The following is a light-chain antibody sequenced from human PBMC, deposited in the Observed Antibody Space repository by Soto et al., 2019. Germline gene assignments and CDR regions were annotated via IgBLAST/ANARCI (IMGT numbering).Light chain of an antibody. Sequence: EIVLTQSPGTLSLSPGERATLSCRASQSVSSSYLAWYQQNRGKATRLLIYVASSRAPGIPDRFGGSGSGTDFTLTMSRLETEDFVVYYCQQYGSLSLTFRQGTKVEIK. J-gene: IGKJ1*01. CDR3: QQYGSLSLT. CDR1: QSVSSSY. V-gene: IGKV3-20*01. CDR2: VAS.